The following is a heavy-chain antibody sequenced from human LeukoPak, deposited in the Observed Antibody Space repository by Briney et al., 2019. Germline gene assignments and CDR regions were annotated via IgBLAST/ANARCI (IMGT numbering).Heavy chain of an antibody. CDR1: GYSFSTYW. J-gene: IGHJ4*02. Sequence: PGGSLRLSCAASGYSFSTYWMSWVRQAAGKGLEWVAKINQDGSEKYHVDSVKGRFTISRDNAKNSLYLQMNSLRAEDTAVYYCARDSAVGVPGFPGYWGQGTLVTVSS. CDR2: INQDGSEK. CDR3: ARDSAVGVPGFPGY. V-gene: IGHV3-7*04. D-gene: IGHD6-19*01.